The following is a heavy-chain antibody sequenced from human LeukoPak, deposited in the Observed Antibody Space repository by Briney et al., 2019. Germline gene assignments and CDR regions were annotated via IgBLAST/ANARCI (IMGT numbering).Heavy chain of an antibody. V-gene: IGHV3-23*01. D-gene: IGHD3-10*01. Sequence: GGSLRLSCAASGFTFSSYAMSWVRQAPGKGLEWVSGISGSDGSTNYADSVKGRFTISRENSKNTLYLQMNSLRAEDTAVYYCAKGARPKSYYFDYWGQGTLVTVSS. J-gene: IGHJ4*02. CDR2: ISGSDGST. CDR3: AKGARPKSYYFDY. CDR1: GFTFSSYA.